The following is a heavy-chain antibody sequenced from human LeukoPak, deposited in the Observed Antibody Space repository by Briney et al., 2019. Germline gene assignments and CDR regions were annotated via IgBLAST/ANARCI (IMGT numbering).Heavy chain of an antibody. Sequence: GGSLRLSCAASGFTFSSYWMSWVRQAPGKGLEWVANIKQDGSEKYYVDSVKGRFTISRDNAKNSLYLQMNSLRAEDTAVYYRARVREQWLVPGGAFDIWGQGTMVTVSS. D-gene: IGHD6-19*01. CDR1: GFTFSSYW. V-gene: IGHV3-7*01. J-gene: IGHJ3*02. CDR2: IKQDGSEK. CDR3: ARVREQWLVPGGAFDI.